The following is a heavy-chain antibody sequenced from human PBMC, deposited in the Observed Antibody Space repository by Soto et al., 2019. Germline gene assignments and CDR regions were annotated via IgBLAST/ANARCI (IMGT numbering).Heavy chain of an antibody. CDR2: IWYDGSNK. J-gene: IGHJ4*02. CDR3: AGDSTAYVY. CDR1: GFTFSSYG. Sequence: QVQLVESGGGVVQPGSSLRLSCAASGFTFSSYGMHWVRQAPGKGLEWVAVIWYDGSNKYYADSVKGRFTISRDNSNNPLYVQMNSLRAEDTAVFYCAGDSTAYVYWGQGTLVTVSS. V-gene: IGHV3-33*01. D-gene: IGHD5-18*01.